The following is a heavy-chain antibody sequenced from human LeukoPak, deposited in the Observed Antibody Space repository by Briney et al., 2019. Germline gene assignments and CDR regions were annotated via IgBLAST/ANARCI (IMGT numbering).Heavy chain of an antibody. CDR2: IIPIFGTA. CDR1: GGTFSSYA. D-gene: IGHD3-10*01. CDR3: ARDGYYGSGSYYDY. J-gene: IGHJ4*02. Sequence: SVKVSCKASGGTFSSYAISWVRQAPGQGLEWMGGIIPIFGTANYAQKFQGRVTITADESTSTAYMELSSLRSEDTAVYYCARDGYYGSGSYYDYWGQGTLVTVSS. V-gene: IGHV1-69*13.